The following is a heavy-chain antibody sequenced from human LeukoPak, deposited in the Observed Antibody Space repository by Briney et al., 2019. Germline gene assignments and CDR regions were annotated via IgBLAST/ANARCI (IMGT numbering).Heavy chain of an antibody. V-gene: IGHV1-2*02. CDR2: INPNSGGT. Sequence: ASVKVSCKASGYTFTGYYMHWVRQAPGQGLEWMGWINPNSGGTNYAQKFQGRVTMTRDASISTAYMELSRLRSDDTAVYYCARVSTFYRGLPTPLYFDYWGQGTLVTVSS. CDR3: ARVSTFYRGLPTPLYFDY. CDR1: GYTFTGYY. J-gene: IGHJ4*02. D-gene: IGHD2-15*01.